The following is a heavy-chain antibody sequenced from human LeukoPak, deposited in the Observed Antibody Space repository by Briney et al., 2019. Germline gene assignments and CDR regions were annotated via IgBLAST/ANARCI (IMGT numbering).Heavy chain of an antibody. CDR2: ISSDGSGT. CDR3: ARGEKSWINGFDL. CDR1: GFTFSSHW. D-gene: IGHD2-8*01. J-gene: IGHJ4*02. Sequence: PGGSLRLSCAASGFTFSSHWMHWVRQAPGKGLVWVSRISSDGSGTIYADSVKGRFTISRDNAKNTLDLQMNSLRVEDTAVYYCARGEKSWINGFDLWGQGTLVTVSS. V-gene: IGHV3-74*01.